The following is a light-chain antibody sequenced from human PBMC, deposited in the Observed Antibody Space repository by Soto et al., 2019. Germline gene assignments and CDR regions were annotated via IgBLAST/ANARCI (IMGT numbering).Light chain of an antibody. CDR3: QQYDSAPPGLS. CDR2: WAS. Sequence: DIVMNQSPDSLAVSLGERATINCKSSQSLLFSSNNKNYLAWYQQKPGQPPKLLIYWASTREYGVPDRFSGRGYGTDFTLTINSLQAEDVAVYYCQQYDSAPPGLSFGGGTKVEIK. V-gene: IGKV4-1*01. CDR1: QSLLFSSNNKNY. J-gene: IGKJ4*01.